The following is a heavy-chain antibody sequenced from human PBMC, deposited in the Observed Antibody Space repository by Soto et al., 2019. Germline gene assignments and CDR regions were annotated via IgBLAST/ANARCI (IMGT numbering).Heavy chain of an antibody. CDR3: ATRTSSGWYLYFQH. CDR1: GFTFSSYA. CDR2: ISGSGGST. Sequence: PGGSLRLSCAASGFTFSSYARSWVRQAPGKGLEWVSAISGSGGSTYYADSVKGRFTISRDNSKNTLYLQMNSLRAEDTAVYYCATRTSSGWYLYFQHWGQGTLVTVSS. V-gene: IGHV3-23*01. J-gene: IGHJ1*01. D-gene: IGHD6-19*01.